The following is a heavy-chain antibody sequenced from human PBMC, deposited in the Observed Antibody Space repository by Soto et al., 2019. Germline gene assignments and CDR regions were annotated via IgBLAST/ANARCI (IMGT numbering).Heavy chain of an antibody. J-gene: IGHJ4*02. Sequence: GASVKVSCKASGYTFTSYYMHWVRQAPGQGLEWMGIINPSGGSTSYAQKFQGRVTMTRDTSTSTVYMELSSLRSEDTAVYYCARVQASGVLVPAAIPFDYWGQGTLVTVSS. V-gene: IGHV1-46*01. CDR1: GYTFTSYY. CDR3: ARVQASGVLVPAAIPFDY. D-gene: IGHD2-2*01. CDR2: INPSGGST.